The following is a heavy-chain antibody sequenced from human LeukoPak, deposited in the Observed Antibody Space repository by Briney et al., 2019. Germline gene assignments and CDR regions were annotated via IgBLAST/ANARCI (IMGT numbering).Heavy chain of an antibody. CDR1: GFTFSNYW. J-gene: IGHJ4*02. V-gene: IGHV3-74*01. D-gene: IGHD2-15*01. Sequence: GGSLRLSCAASGFTFSNYWMSWVRQAPGKGLVWVSRINSDGSSTSYADSVKGRFTISRDNAKNTLYLQMNSLRAEDTAVYYCAGSYCSGGSCLDYWGQGTLVTVSS. CDR3: AGSYCSGGSCLDY. CDR2: INSDGSST.